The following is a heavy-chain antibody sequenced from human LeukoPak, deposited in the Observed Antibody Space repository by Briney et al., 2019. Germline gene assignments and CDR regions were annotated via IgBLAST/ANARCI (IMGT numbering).Heavy chain of an antibody. CDR3: AKGRPLRYFDWLLPPFDY. CDR1: GFTFSSYA. CDR2: ISGSGGST. V-gene: IGHV3-23*01. Sequence: GGSLRLSCAASGFTFSSYAMSWVRQAPGKGLEWVSAISGSGGSTYYADSVKGRFTISRDNSKNTLYLQMNSLRAEDTAVYYCAKGRPLRYFDWLLPPFDYWGQGTLVTVSS. D-gene: IGHD3-9*01. J-gene: IGHJ4*02.